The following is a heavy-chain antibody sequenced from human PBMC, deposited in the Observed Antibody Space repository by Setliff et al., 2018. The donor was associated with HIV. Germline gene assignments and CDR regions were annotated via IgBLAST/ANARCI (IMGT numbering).Heavy chain of an antibody. CDR2: IYYSGST. D-gene: IGHD2-2*01. CDR1: GDSINSGNYY. Sequence: SETLSLTCTVSGDSINSGNYYWSWIRQHPGKGLEWIGYIYYSGSTKYNPSLESRVTMSVDTSRTQFSLKLRSVTAADTAVYYCARVGASGVASSMDYHYYMDVWGKGTSVTVSS. CDR3: ARVGASGVASSMDYHYYMDV. V-gene: IGHV4-61*01. J-gene: IGHJ6*03.